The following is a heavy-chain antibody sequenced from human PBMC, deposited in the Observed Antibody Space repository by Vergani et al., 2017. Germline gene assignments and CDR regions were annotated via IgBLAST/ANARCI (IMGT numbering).Heavy chain of an antibody. Sequence: QVQLHESCPGLVKPSQTLSIICTVPGSSISSGDYYLSWIRQPPGKGLEWIGYIYYSGSTYYNPSLKSRVTISVDTSKNQFSLKLSSVTAADTAVYYCATGGSRRQYWYFDLWGRGTLVTVSS. CDR2: IYYSGST. D-gene: IGHD6-13*01. CDR1: GSSISSGDYY. CDR3: ATGGSRRQYWYFDL. J-gene: IGHJ2*01. V-gene: IGHV4-30-4*08.